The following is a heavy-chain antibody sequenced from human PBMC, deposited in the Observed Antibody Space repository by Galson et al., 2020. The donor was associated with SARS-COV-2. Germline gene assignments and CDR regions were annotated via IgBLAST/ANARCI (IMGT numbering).Heavy chain of an antibody. J-gene: IGHJ5*02. D-gene: IGHD6-19*01. CDR1: GGSIRSSNYY. CDR2: VFNSGTT. Sequence: SETLSLTFTVSGGSIRSSNYYCGWIRQPPGKGLEWIGSVFNSGTTHYSPSLQSRVTISVDTSKNQFSLNLNSVTAADTAMYYCARDATSSGWYNGFDPGGQGTLVTVSS. CDR3: ARDATSSGWYNGFDP. V-gene: IGHV4-39*07.